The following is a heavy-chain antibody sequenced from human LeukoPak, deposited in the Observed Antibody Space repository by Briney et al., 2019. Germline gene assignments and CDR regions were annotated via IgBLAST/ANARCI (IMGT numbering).Heavy chain of an antibody. CDR3: ARVTLCSVGSCYFDY. CDR1: GGSISSSSYY. V-gene: IGHV4-39*07. J-gene: IGHJ4*02. CDR2: IYYSGST. D-gene: IGHD2-15*01. Sequence: SETLSLTCTVSGGSISSSSYYWGWIRQPPGKGLEWIGSIYYSGSTYYNPSLKSRVTISVDTSKNQFSLKLSSVTAADTAVYYCARVTLCSVGSCYFDYWGQGTVVTVSS.